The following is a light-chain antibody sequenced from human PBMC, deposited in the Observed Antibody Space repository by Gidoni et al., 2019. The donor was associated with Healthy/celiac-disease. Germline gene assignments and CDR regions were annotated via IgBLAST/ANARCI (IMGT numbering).Light chain of an antibody. V-gene: IGKV3-11*01. CDR2: DAS. CDR1: QSVSIH. CDR3: QERSNWPPLT. J-gene: IGKJ4*01. Sequence: EIVWTQSPATLSLSPGARATLSCRASQSVSIHLAWYQKKPVQAPRLLIYDASNLATGIPDMFSGRGSGTVFTLTISSLEPAYFAVYYCQERSNWPPLTFGGGTKVEIK.